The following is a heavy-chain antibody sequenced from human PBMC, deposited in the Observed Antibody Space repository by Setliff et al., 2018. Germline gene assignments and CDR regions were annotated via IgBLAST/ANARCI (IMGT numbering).Heavy chain of an antibody. CDR3: ARDLAGATYYYYYGMDV. CDR1: GFTFVNYW. D-gene: IGHD1-26*01. V-gene: IGHV3-48*01. J-gene: IGHJ6*02. CDR2: ISSSSSTI. Sequence: GGSLRLSCAASGFTFVNYWMHWVRQAPGKGLEWVSYISSSSSTIYYADSVKGRFTISRDNAKNSLYLQMNSLRAEDTAVYYCARDLAGATYYYYYGMDVWGQGTTVTVSS.